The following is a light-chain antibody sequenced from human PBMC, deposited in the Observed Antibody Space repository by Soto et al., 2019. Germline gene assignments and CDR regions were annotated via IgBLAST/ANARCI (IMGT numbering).Light chain of an antibody. J-gene: IGKJ1*01. CDR3: QQRSNWLWT. CDR2: DAS. Sequence: EIVLTQSPATPSLSPGERATLSCRASQSVSSYLAWYQQKPGQAPRLLIYDASNRATGIPARFSGSGSGTDFTLTISSLEPEDFAVYYCQQRSNWLWTFGQGTKVEIK. CDR1: QSVSSY. V-gene: IGKV3-11*01.